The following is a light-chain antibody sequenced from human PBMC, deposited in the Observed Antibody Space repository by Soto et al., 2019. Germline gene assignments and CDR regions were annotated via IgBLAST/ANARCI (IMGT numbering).Light chain of an antibody. V-gene: IGLV4-69*01. CDR1: SGHSNYD. Sequence: QPVLTQSPSASASPGASVTLTCTLSSGHSNYDIAWHQQQSEKGPRYLMKLNSDGSHSKGDGIPDRFSGSRSGAERYLTISSLQSEDEADYYCQTWGSGIVVFGGGTKLTVL. J-gene: IGLJ2*01. CDR3: QTWGSGIVV. CDR2: LNSDGSH.